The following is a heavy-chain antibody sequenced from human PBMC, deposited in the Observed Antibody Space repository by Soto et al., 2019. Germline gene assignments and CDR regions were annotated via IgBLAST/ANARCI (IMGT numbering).Heavy chain of an antibody. CDR1: GFTSSSFA. CDR3: TKPISGYYAPSDH. J-gene: IGHJ4*02. Sequence: GGSLRLSCAASGFTSSSFAMSWVRQAPGKGLEWVSVISDSGGATYYADAVRGRFTISRDNSKSTLFLQMNSLRGDDTAIYYCTKPISGYYAPSDHWGQGTQVTVS. V-gene: IGHV3-23*01. D-gene: IGHD3-22*01. CDR2: ISDSGGAT.